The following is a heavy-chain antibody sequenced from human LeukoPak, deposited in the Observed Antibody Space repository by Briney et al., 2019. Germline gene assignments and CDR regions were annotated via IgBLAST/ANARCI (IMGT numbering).Heavy chain of an antibody. V-gene: IGHV3-48*03. J-gene: IGHJ4*02. D-gene: IGHD3-16*02. CDR1: GFTFSSYE. CDR2: ISSSGSTI. CDR3: AREYDYVWGSYRKGFDY. Sequence: PGGSLRLSCAASGFTFSSYEMNWVRQAPGKGLEWVSYISSSGSTIYYADSVKGRFTISRDNAKNSLYLQMNSLRAEDTAVYYCAREYDYVWGSYRKGFDYWGQGTLVTVSS.